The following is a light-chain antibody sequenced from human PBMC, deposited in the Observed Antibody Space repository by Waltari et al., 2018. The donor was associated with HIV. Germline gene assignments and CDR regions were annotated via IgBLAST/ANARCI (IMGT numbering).Light chain of an antibody. J-gene: IGKJ2*01. Sequence: DIQMTQSPSTLSACVVDRLTITCRASQDVGYWLAWYQQKSGKAPKLLMYKTSILEYGVPSRFSGRASGTGFTLTIDGLQPEDFATYYCQQYNSDFYTFGQGTKLEIK. CDR1: QDVGYW. CDR2: KTS. CDR3: QQYNSDFYT. V-gene: IGKV1-5*03.